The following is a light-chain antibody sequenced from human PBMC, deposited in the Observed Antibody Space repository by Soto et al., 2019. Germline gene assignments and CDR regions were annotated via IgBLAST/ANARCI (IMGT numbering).Light chain of an antibody. CDR1: QSVSSN. CDR2: GAS. J-gene: IGKJ2*01. Sequence: EIVMTQSPATLSVSPGERATLSCRASQSVSSNLAWYQQKPGQAPSLLIYGASTRAAGIPARFSGSGSGTEFTLTISSLQSEDFAVYYCQQYNSWPPNYTFGQGTKLEIK. CDR3: QQYNSWPPNYT. V-gene: IGKV3-15*01.